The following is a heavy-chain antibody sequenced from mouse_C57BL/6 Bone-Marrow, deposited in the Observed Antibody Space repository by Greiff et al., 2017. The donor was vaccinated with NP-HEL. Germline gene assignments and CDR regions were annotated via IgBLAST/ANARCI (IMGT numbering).Heavy chain of an antibody. V-gene: IGHV1-81*01. CDR3: ARPFYGSSSYYFDY. Sequence: SGAELARPGASVKLSCKASGYTFTSYGISWVKQRTGQGLEWIGEIYPRSGNTYYNEKFKGKATLTADKSSSTAYMELRSLTSEDSAVYFCARPFYGSSSYYFDYWGQGTTLTVSS. J-gene: IGHJ2*01. CDR1: GYTFTSYG. D-gene: IGHD1-1*01. CDR2: IYPRSGNT.